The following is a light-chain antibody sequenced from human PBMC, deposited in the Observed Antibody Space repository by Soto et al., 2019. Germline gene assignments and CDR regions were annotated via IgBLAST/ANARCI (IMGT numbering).Light chain of an antibody. CDR2: INN. V-gene: IGLV1-44*01. CDR1: SSNIGSNT. J-gene: IGLJ3*02. Sequence: SVLTPPPSASGTPGQRVTISCSGSSSNIGSNTVNWYQQLPGTAPKLLIYINNQRPSGGPDRSSGSKSGTSASLAISGRQSEDEADYYCAAWDDSLNGRLFGGGTKLTVL. CDR3: AAWDDSLNGRL.